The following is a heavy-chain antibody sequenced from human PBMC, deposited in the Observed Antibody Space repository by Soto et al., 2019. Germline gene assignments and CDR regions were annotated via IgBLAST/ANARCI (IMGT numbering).Heavy chain of an antibody. Sequence: QVQLVQSGAEVKKPGASVKVSCKASGYTFTSYAMHWVRQAPGQRLEWMGWINAGNGNTKYSQKFQGRVTITRDTSASTAYMALSSLRSEDTAVYYCARGAVDTAMALDYWGQGTLVTVSS. CDR1: GYTFTSYA. CDR2: INAGNGNT. CDR3: ARGAVDTAMALDY. V-gene: IGHV1-3*01. J-gene: IGHJ4*02. D-gene: IGHD5-18*01.